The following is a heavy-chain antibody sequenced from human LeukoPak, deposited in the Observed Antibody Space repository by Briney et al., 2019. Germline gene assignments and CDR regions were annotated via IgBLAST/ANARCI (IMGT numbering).Heavy chain of an antibody. CDR2: LKSIGCST. CDR3: SRGSPFGGFGSWESYFDY. J-gene: IGHJ4*02. Sequence: PWGSLRLSCAASGFTLTTYWMHWVRQAPGKGLVWVSRLKSIGCSTCYADSVKGRFTISRDKSKNTLYLQMNSLRGEDAAVYYYSRGSPFGGFGSWESYFDYWGQGTLVTVSS. D-gene: IGHD3-16*01. CDR1: GFTLTTYW. V-gene: IGHV3-74*01.